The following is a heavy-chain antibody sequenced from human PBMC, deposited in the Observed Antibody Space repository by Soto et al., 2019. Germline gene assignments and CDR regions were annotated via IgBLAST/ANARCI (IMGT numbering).Heavy chain of an antibody. D-gene: IGHD3-3*01. J-gene: IGHJ4*02. Sequence: SETLSLTCAVCGGSFSGYYWTWIRQPPGKGLEWIGEINHSGITNYNPSLNSRLTISVDASKNQFCLQLNSVTAADTAVYYCARRAGYYDFWSGSPDDYWGQKTLVTVSS. CDR1: GGSFSGYY. CDR2: INHSGIT. CDR3: ARRAGYYDFWSGSPDDY. V-gene: IGHV4-34*01.